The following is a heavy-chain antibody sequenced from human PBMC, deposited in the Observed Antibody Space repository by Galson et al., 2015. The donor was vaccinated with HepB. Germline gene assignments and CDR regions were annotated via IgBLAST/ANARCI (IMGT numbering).Heavy chain of an antibody. J-gene: IGHJ6*02. CDR3: ARDDRRFPRATLSYFYYYGLDV. D-gene: IGHD2-15*01. V-gene: IGHV7-4-1*02. CDR2: INTNTGSP. CDR1: GYPFTNYG. Sequence: SVKVSCKASGYPFTNYGIHWVRQAPGKGLEWMGWINTNTGSPTYAQAFTRRFAFSLDTSASTPYLQINSLRAEDAALYCCARDDRRFPRATLSYFYYYGLDVWGQGTPVTVSS.